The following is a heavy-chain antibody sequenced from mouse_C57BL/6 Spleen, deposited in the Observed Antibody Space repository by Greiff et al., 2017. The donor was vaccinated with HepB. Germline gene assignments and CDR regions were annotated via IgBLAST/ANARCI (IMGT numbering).Heavy chain of an antibody. J-gene: IGHJ1*03. CDR3: ARCDDYDHGYFDV. D-gene: IGHD2-4*01. V-gene: IGHV5-4*01. Sequence: DVHLVESGGGLVKPGGSLKLSCAASGFTFSSYAMSWVRQTPEKRLEWVATISDGGSYTYYPDNVKGRFTLSRDNAKNNLYLQMSHLKSEDTAMYYCARCDDYDHGYFDVWGTGTTVTVSS. CDR1: GFTFSSYA. CDR2: ISDGGSYT.